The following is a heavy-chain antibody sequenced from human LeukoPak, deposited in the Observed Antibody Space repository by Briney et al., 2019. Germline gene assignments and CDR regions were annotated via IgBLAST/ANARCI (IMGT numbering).Heavy chain of an antibody. Sequence: GGSLRLSCAASGFTFSSYWMSWVRQAPGKGLEWVANIDQDGSGKNYMDSARGRFTISRDNAKNSGYLQMNSLRAEDTGVYYCARSVRPEDLWGQGILVTVSS. D-gene: IGHD4-17*01. J-gene: IGHJ5*02. CDR3: ARSVRPEDL. CDR1: GFTFSSYW. CDR2: IDQDGSGK. V-gene: IGHV3-7*01.